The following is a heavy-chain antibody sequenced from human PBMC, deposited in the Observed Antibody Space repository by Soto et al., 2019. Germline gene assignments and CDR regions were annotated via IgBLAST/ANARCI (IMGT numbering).Heavy chain of an antibody. D-gene: IGHD3-10*01. J-gene: IGHJ6*02. CDR3: ARDWFPKGMDV. CDR1: GFTFSSYA. V-gene: IGHV3-30-3*01. CDR2: ISYDGSNK. Sequence: GGSLRLSCAASGFTFSSYAMHWVRQAPGKGLEWVAVISYDGSNKYYADSVKGRFTISRDNSKNTLYLQMNSLRAEDTAVYYCARDWFPKGMDVWGQGTTVTVSS.